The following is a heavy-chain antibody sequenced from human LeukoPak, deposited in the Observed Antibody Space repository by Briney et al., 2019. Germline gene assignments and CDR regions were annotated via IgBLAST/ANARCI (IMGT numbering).Heavy chain of an antibody. CDR2: IIPILGIA. Sequence: SVKVSCKASGGTFSSYAISWVRQAPGQGLEWMGRIIPILGIANYAQKFQGRVTITADKSSSTAYMELSSLRSEDTAVYYCASQTTVTTSWFDPWGQGTLVTVSS. CDR1: GGTFSSYA. V-gene: IGHV1-69*04. D-gene: IGHD4-17*01. CDR3: ASQTTVTTSWFDP. J-gene: IGHJ5*02.